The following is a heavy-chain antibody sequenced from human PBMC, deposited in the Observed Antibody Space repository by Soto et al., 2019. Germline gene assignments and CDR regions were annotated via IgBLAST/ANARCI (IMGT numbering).Heavy chain of an antibody. CDR3: ARLGYCSGGSCYSVPKDAFDT. J-gene: IGHJ3*02. CDR2: IYYSGST. CDR1: GGSISSYY. D-gene: IGHD2-15*01. V-gene: IGHV4-59*01. Sequence: SETLSLTCTVSGGSISSYYWSWIRQPPGKGLEWIGYIYYSGSTNYNPSLKSRVTISVDTSKNQFSLKLSSVTAADTAVYYCARLGYCSGGSCYSVPKDAFDTWGQGTMVNVSS.